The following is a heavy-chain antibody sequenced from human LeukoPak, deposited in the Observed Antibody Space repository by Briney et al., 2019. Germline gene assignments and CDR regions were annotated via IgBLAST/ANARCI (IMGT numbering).Heavy chain of an antibody. CDR1: GGSFSGYY. CDR3: ARVSAAAGKLDY. V-gene: IGHV4-34*01. Sequence: SETLSLTCAVYGGSFSGYYWSWIRQPPGKGLEWIGYIYHSGSTYYNPSLKSRVTISVDTSKNQFSLKLSSVTAADTAVYYCARVSAAAGKLDYWGQGTLVTVSS. J-gene: IGHJ4*02. CDR2: IYHSGST. D-gene: IGHD6-13*01.